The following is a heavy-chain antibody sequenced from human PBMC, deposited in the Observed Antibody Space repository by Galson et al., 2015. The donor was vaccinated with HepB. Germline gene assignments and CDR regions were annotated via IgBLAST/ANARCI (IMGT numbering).Heavy chain of an antibody. CDR2: IWFDGSKK. V-gene: IGHV3-33*01. J-gene: IGHJ4*02. CDR1: GFTFSNYG. CDR3: ARGGGGLRELEWLSPNEALDY. D-gene: IGHD3-3*01. Sequence: SLRLSCAASGFTFSNYGMHWVRQAPGKGLERVALIWFDGSKKYYADSVKGRFTTSRDNSNNTLFLQMNSLRAEDTAGYYCARGGGGLRELEWLSPNEALDYWGQGILVTVAS.